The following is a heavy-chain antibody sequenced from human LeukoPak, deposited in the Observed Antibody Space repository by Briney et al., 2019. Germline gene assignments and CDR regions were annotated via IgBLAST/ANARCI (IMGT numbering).Heavy chain of an antibody. CDR3: ARYSSSGYFVFDI. J-gene: IGHJ3*02. V-gene: IGHV1-69*05. CDR1: GGTFSSYA. D-gene: IGHD3-22*01. CDR2: IIPIFGTA. Sequence: GASVKVSCKASGGTFSSYAISWVRQAPGQGLEWMGGIIPIFGTANYAQKFQGRVTITTDESTSTAYMELSSLRSEDTAVYYCARYSSSGYFVFDIWGQGTMVTVSS.